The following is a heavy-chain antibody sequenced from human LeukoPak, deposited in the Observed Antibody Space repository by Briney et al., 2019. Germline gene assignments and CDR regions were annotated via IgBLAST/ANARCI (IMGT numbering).Heavy chain of an antibody. J-gene: IGHJ3*02. CDR1: GFTFSSYS. D-gene: IGHD6-6*01. CDR2: ISSSSSTI. CDR3: ARESIAARRGDAFDI. Sequence: GGSLRLSCAASGFTFSSYSMNWVRQAPGKGLEWVSNISSSSSTIYYADSVKGRFTISRDNAKNSLYLQMNSLRDEDTAVYYCARESIAARRGDAFDIWGQGTMVTVSS. V-gene: IGHV3-48*02.